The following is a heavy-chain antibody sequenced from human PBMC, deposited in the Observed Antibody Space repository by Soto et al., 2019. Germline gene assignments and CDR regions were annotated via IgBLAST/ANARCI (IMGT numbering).Heavy chain of an antibody. Sequence: QLQLQESGPGLVKPSETLSLTCTVSGGSISSNNYYWGWIRQPPGKGMEWIGSLYYGGTTNYIPSLSTRVTIYLDTSKNQFSLKRSSVTAADTAVYYCARLRGDYYDTKGRLFHPWGQGTLVTVSS. CDR1: GGSISSNNYY. D-gene: IGHD3-22*01. CDR3: ARLRGDYYDTKGRLFHP. V-gene: IGHV4-39*01. J-gene: IGHJ5*02. CDR2: LYYGGTT.